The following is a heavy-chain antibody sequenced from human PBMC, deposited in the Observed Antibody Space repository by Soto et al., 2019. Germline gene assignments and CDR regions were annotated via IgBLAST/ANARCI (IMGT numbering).Heavy chain of an antibody. J-gene: IGHJ4*02. Sequence: QVQLVQSGPEVKMPGASVKVSCKTSGYIFTAYGLAWLRQAPGQRPEWMGWVSTNDDRTNYAQKFPGRVTMTTARSTTTTSLELRSLRPDDTAVYYCARELNTESSAYYSFAFWGQGTLVTVSS. CDR2: VSTNDDRT. CDR1: GYIFTAYG. D-gene: IGHD3-22*01. V-gene: IGHV1-18*01. CDR3: ARELNTESSAYYSFAF.